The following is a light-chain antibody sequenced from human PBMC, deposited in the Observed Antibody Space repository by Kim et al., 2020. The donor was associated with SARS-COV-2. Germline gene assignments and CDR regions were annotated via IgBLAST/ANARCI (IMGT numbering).Light chain of an antibody. J-gene: IGLJ2*01. CDR2: GNS. CDR1: SSNIGAGYD. V-gene: IGLV1-40*01. CDR3: QSYDSSLVV. Sequence: PGRRVTISCTGSSSNIGAGYDVHWYQQLPETAPKLLIYGNSNRPSGVPDRFSGSKSGTSASLAITGLQAEDEADYYCQSYDSSLVVFGGGTQMTVL.